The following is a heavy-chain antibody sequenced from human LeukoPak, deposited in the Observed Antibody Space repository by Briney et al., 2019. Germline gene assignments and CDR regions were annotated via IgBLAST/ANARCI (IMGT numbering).Heavy chain of an antibody. Sequence: GGSLRLSCAASGFTFSSYGMHWVRQAPGKGLEWVAVISYDGSNKYYADSVKGRFTISRDNPKNTLYLQMNSLRAEDTAVYYCAKGGGHYDFWSGYPYGLDAFDIWGQGTMVTVSS. CDR3: AKGGGHYDFWSGYPYGLDAFDI. J-gene: IGHJ3*02. V-gene: IGHV3-30*18. D-gene: IGHD3-3*01. CDR2: ISYDGSNK. CDR1: GFTFSSYG.